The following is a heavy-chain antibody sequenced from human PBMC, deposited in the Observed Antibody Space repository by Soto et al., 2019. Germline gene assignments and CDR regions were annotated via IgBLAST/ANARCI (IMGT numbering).Heavy chain of an antibody. CDR1: GYTVSSYW. V-gene: IGHV5-51*01. CDR2: IYPGDSDT. J-gene: IGHJ6*02. CDR3: ARPSPYYGMDV. Sequence: GASLKSSCKGSGYTVSSYWIGWVRQMPGKGLEWMGIIYPGDSDTRYSPSFQGQVTISADKSISTAYLQWSSLKASDTAMYYCARPSPYYGMDVWGQGTTVTVSS.